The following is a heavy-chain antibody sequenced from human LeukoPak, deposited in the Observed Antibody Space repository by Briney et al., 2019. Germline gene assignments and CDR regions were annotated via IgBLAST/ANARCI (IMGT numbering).Heavy chain of an antibody. J-gene: IGHJ4*02. Sequence: SETLSLTCSVSGVSISSGSNYWGWIRQPPGKTLEWIGSIYSRGNTYYNPSLKSRVIILIDTAKNHFSLNLSSVTAADTAVYYCTGNYYGSGSYADFDYWGQGTLVTVSS. CDR1: GVSISSGSNY. V-gene: IGHV4-39*07. CDR3: TGNYYGSGSYADFDY. CDR2: IYSRGNT. D-gene: IGHD3-10*01.